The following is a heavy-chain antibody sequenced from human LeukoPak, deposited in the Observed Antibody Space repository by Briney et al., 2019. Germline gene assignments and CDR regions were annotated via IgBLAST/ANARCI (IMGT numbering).Heavy chain of an antibody. CDR3: ARMADTAMVKKGRYWFDY. J-gene: IGHJ4*02. Sequence: SVKVSCKASGGTFSSYAISWVRQAPGQGLEWMGRIIPILGIANYAQKFQGRVTITADKSTSTAYMELSSLRSEDTAVYYCARMADTAMVKKGRYWFDYWGQGTPVTVSS. V-gene: IGHV1-69*04. CDR2: IIPILGIA. D-gene: IGHD5-18*01. CDR1: GGTFSSYA.